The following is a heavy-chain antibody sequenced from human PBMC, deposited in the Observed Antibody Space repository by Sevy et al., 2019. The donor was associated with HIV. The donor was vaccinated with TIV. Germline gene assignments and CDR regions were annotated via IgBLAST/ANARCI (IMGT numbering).Heavy chain of an antibody. Sequence: ASVKVSFKVSGYTLNQLSIHWVRQAAGKGLEWMGSFDPEDGETAYAQKVQGRVTMTEDTSIDTAYMELSSLRSDDTAVYYCATTKDYYESSGSPVDYWGQGTLVTVSS. CDR2: FDPEDGET. CDR3: ATTKDYYESSGSPVDY. CDR1: GYTLNQLS. J-gene: IGHJ4*02. D-gene: IGHD3-22*01. V-gene: IGHV1-24*01.